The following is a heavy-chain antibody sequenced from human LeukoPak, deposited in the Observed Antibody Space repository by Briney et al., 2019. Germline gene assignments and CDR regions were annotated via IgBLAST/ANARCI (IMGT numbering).Heavy chain of an antibody. Sequence: GGSLRLSCAASGFTFSSYGMHWVRQAPGKGLEWMAVISYDGSNKYYADSVKGRFTISRDNSKNTLYLQMNSLRAEDTAVYYCAKSERLVIPAVWGQGTLVTVSS. CDR3: AKSERLVIPAV. V-gene: IGHV3-30*18. J-gene: IGHJ4*02. D-gene: IGHD3-9*01. CDR2: ISYDGSNK. CDR1: GFTFSSYG.